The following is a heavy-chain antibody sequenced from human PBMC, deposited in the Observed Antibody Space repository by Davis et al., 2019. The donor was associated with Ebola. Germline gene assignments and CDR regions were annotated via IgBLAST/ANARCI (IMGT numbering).Heavy chain of an antibody. CDR1: GNSFASHW. D-gene: IGHD5-24*01. CDR3: ASLRRTITGMDDAFDI. J-gene: IGHJ3*02. Sequence: GGSLRLSCKDSGNSFASHWIGWVRQMPGKGLEWMGIIYTGDSDTRYSPSFRGQVTISAAKSIKTAFLQWSSLKASDTAMYYCASLRRTITGMDDAFDIWGQGTMVTVSS. V-gene: IGHV5-51*01. CDR2: IYTGDSDT.